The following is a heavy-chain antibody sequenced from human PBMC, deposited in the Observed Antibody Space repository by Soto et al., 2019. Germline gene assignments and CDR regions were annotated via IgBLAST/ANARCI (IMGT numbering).Heavy chain of an antibody. CDR1: EFTFSSYA. J-gene: IGHJ3*02. CDR3: AKVPTGEMATVFQAFDI. CDR2: ISGSGGST. Sequence: GGSLRLSCVASEFTFSSYAMSWVRQAPGKGLEWVSAISGSGGSTYYADSVKGRFAVSRDNSKSTLYLQMNSLRDEDTAVYYCAKVPTGEMATVFQAFDIWGQGTMVTVS. V-gene: IGHV3-23*01. D-gene: IGHD4-4*01.